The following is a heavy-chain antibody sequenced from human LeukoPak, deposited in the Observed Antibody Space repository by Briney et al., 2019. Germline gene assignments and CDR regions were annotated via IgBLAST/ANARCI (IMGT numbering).Heavy chain of an antibody. V-gene: IGHV3-30*03. Sequence: GRSLRLSCAASGFTFSSYGMHWVRQAPGKGLEWVAVISYDGSNKYYADSVKGRFTISRDNAKNSLYLQMNRLRAEDTAVYYCARVRGSGLSYYYMDVWGKGTTVTVSS. CDR3: ARVRGSGLSYYYMDV. CDR1: GFTFSSYG. CDR2: ISYDGSNK. D-gene: IGHD2-15*01. J-gene: IGHJ6*03.